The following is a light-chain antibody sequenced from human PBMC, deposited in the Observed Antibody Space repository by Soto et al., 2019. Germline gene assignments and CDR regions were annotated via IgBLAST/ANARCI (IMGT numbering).Light chain of an antibody. CDR3: QKYNSAPFT. CDR1: QGISNY. J-gene: IGKJ3*01. Sequence: DIQMTQSTSSLSASVGDRVTITCRASQGISNYLSWYQQKPGKVPKLLIYAASTLQSWVPSRFSGSGSGPDLTINITSLQTEEVATYYFQKYNSAPFTFGPGTKVDLK. V-gene: IGKV1-27*01. CDR2: AAS.